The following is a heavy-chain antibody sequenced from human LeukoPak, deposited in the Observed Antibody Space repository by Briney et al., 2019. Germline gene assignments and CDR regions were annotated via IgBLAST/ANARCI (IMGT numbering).Heavy chain of an antibody. V-gene: IGHV3-7*03. CDR3: ARDVLTLIAAAGTEVYYFDY. D-gene: IGHD6-13*01. Sequence: GGSLRLSCAASGFTFSSYWMSWVREAPGKGLEWVANIKQDGSEKYYVDSVKGRFTISRDNAKNSLYLQMNSLRAEDTAVYYCARDVLTLIAAAGTEVYYFDYWGQGTLVTVSS. CDR1: GFTFSSYW. J-gene: IGHJ4*02. CDR2: IKQDGSEK.